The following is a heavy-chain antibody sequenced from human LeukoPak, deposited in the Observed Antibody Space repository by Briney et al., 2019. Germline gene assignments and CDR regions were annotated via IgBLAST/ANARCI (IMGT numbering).Heavy chain of an antibody. V-gene: IGHV3-33*06. J-gene: IGHJ4*02. D-gene: IGHD4/OR15-4a*01. CDR3: AKDSGSMVALDC. CDR2: IWYDGSNK. CDR1: GFTFSSYG. Sequence: GGSLRLSCAASGFTFSSYGMHWVRQAPGKGLEWVAVIWYDGSNKYYADSVKGRFTISRDNSKNTLYLQMNSLRAEDTAMYYCAKDSGSMVALDCWGQGTLVTVSS.